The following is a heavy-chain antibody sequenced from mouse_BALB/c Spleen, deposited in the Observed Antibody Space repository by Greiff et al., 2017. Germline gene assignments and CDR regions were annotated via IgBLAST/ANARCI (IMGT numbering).Heavy chain of an antibody. D-gene: IGHD2-4*01. CDR2: ISNGGGST. V-gene: IGHV5-12-2*01. CDR3: ARGDYDDY. J-gene: IGHJ2*01. CDR1: GFTFSSYT. Sequence: EVKVEESGGGLVQPGGSLKLSCAASGFTFSSYTMSWVRQTPEKRLEWVAYISNGGGSTYYPDTVKGRFTISRDNAKNTLYLQMSSLKSEDTAMYYCARGDYDDYWGQGTTLTVSS.